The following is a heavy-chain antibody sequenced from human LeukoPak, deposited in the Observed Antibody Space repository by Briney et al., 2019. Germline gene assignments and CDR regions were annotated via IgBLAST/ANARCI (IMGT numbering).Heavy chain of an antibody. Sequence: SETLSLTCTVSGVSFSSGIYSWGWIRQPPGKRLEWIGNIYYTGDSHHNPSLKSRVTISVDPSKNQFSLKLSSVTAADTAVYYCARHLKQLATRGFDYWGQGTLVTVSS. CDR3: ARHLKQLATRGFDY. V-gene: IGHV4-39*01. CDR2: IYYTGDS. D-gene: IGHD6-6*01. J-gene: IGHJ4*02. CDR1: GVSFSSGIYS.